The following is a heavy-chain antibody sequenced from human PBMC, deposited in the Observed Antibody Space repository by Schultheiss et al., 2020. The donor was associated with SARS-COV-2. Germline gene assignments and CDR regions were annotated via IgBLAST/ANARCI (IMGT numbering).Heavy chain of an antibody. CDR2: ISYDGSNK. V-gene: IGHV3-30*07. D-gene: IGHD5-18*01. Sequence: GSLRLSCAASGFTFSSYAMHWVRQAPGKGLEWVAVISYDGSNKYYADSVKGRFTISRDNAKNSLYLQMNSLRAEDTAVYYCARADVDTEEVGYWGQGTLVTVSS. CDR1: GFTFSSYA. J-gene: IGHJ4*02. CDR3: ARADVDTEEVGY.